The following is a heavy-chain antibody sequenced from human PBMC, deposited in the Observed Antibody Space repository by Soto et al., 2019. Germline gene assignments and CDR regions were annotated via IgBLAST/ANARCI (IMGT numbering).Heavy chain of an antibody. J-gene: IGHJ4*02. CDR3: APNWNFDY. CDR2: IKIKIEGGTT. D-gene: IGHD2-8*01. CDR1: GFTLSNAW. V-gene: IGHV3-15*01. Sequence: EVQLVESGGGLVKPGGSLRLSCAASGFTLSNAWVSWVRQAPGKGLEWVGRIKIKIEGGTTDYAVPVKGRFTISRDASKNMLYLQMNSLITEDTAVKYSAPNWNFDYWGQGTPVTVS.